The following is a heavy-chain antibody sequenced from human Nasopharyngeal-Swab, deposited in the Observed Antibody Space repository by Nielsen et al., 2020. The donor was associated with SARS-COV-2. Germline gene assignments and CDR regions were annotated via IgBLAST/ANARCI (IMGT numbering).Heavy chain of an antibody. CDR1: GFTFSAYR. CDR3: ARVRGSMDHDAFDI. Sequence: GGSLRLSCAASGFTFSAYRMNWVRQAPGKGLEWVSSINSLSTYIHYVDLVKGRFTISRDNAKSSLYLQMNSLRAEDTAVYYCARVRGSMDHDAFDIWGQGTMVTVSS. D-gene: IGHD3-10*01. CDR2: INSLSTYI. J-gene: IGHJ3*02. V-gene: IGHV3-21*01.